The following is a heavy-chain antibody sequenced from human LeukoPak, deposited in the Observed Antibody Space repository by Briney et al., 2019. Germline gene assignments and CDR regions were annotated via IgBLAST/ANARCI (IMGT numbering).Heavy chain of an antibody. CDR1: GGXINSHY. D-gene: IGHD3/OR15-3a*01. CDR3: ARYEEFSTGYSASSPRHYFDH. CDR2: IYYTGST. V-gene: IGHV4-59*11. Sequence: PSETLSLTCTVSGGXINSHYCSWIRQPPGKGLECIGHIYYTGSTYYKPSLESRVTISVDTAKNQISLKLSSVTAADTAVYYCARYEEFSTGYSASSPRHYFDHWGQGTLVTVSS. J-gene: IGHJ4*02.